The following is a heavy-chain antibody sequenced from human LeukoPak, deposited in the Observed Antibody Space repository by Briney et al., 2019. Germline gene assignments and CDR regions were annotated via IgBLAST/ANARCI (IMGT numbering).Heavy chain of an antibody. J-gene: IGHJ2*01. CDR3: AKDHGDHAKNWYFDL. CDR2: ISAGGDKT. CDR1: GFTFSSYV. V-gene: IGHV3-23*01. D-gene: IGHD4-17*01. Sequence: GGSLRLSCAASGFTFSSYVISWVRQAPGKGLEWVSGISAGGDKTHYADSVRGRFTIYRDNSKNTLYLQMNGLRAEDTAVYYCAKDHGDHAKNWYFDLWGRGTLVTVSS.